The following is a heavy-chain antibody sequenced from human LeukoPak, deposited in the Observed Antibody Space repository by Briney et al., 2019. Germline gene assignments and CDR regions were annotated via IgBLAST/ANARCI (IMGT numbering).Heavy chain of an antibody. CDR1: GGTFSSYA. Sequence: EASVKVSCKASGGTFSSYAISWVRQAPGQGLEWMGGIIPIFGTANYAQKFQGRVTITADESTSTAYMELSSLRSEDTAVYYCASPGIAAAYFQHWGQGTLDTVSS. D-gene: IGHD6-13*01. CDR2: IIPIFGTA. CDR3: ASPGIAAAYFQH. V-gene: IGHV1-69*13. J-gene: IGHJ1*01.